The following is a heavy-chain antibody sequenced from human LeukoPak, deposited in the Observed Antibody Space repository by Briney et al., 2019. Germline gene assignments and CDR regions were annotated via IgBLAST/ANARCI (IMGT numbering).Heavy chain of an antibody. Sequence: PGGSLRLSCAASGFTFSSYAMHWVRQAPGKGLEWVAVISYDGSNKYYADSVKGRFTISRDNSKNTLYLQMNSLRAEDTAVYYCAREAGYSSSWSPPFDYWGQGTLVTVSS. D-gene: IGHD6-13*01. CDR2: ISYDGSNK. V-gene: IGHV3-30-3*01. CDR1: GFTFSSYA. J-gene: IGHJ4*02. CDR3: AREAGYSSSWSPPFDY.